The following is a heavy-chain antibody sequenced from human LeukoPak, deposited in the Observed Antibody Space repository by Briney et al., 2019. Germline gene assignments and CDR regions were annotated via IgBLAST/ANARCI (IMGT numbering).Heavy chain of an antibody. CDR1: GFTFSTYG. J-gene: IGHJ4*02. D-gene: IGHD5-24*01. CDR3: SRDGYTAAFDH. Sequence: PGKSLRLSCAASGFTFSTYGIHWVRQAPGKGLEWVAVISSDGSYKSYADSVKGRFTISRDNSKNTLYLQMNSLRAEDTAVYYCSRDGYTAAFDHWGQGSLVTVSS. V-gene: IGHV3-30*03. CDR2: ISSDGSYK.